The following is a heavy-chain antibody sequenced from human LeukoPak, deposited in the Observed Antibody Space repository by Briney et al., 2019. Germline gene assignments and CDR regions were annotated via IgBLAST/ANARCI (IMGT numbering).Heavy chain of an antibody. V-gene: IGHV4-31*03. Sequence: SQTLSLTCTVSGGSISSGGYYWSWIRQHPGKGLEWIGYIYYSGSTNYNPSLKSRVTISVDTSKNQFSLKLSSVTAADTAVYYCARSPFGFWSGYIDYYYGMDVWGQGTTVTVSS. CDR2: IYYSGST. J-gene: IGHJ6*02. CDR1: GGSISSGGYY. D-gene: IGHD3-3*01. CDR3: ARSPFGFWSGYIDYYYGMDV.